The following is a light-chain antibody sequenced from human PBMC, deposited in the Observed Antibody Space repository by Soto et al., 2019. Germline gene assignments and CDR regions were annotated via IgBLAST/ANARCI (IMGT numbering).Light chain of an antibody. CDR2: SSS. CDR3: LHYDTSNMYT. Sequence: EIVLTQSPGTLSLSPGERATLSCRASQSLSHYFVAWYQQKPGQAPSLLIYSSSTRATGIPDRFSGSGSGTDFTLTISRVEPEDLALYFRLHYDTSNMYTFGQGTKVDIK. CDR1: QSLSHYF. J-gene: IGKJ2*01. V-gene: IGKV3-20*01.